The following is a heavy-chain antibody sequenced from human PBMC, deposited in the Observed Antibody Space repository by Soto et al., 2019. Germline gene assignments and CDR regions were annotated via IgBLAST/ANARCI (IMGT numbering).Heavy chain of an antibody. V-gene: IGHV3-21*01. J-gene: IGHJ4*02. Sequence: EVQLVESGGGLVKPGGSLRLSCAASGFTFSSYRMNWVRQAPGKGLEWVSSISSSSSYIYYADSVKGRFTISRDNAKNSLYLQMNSLRAEDTAVYYCARDFTFGELLSFDYWGQGTLVTVSS. CDR1: GFTFSSYR. D-gene: IGHD3-10*01. CDR3: ARDFTFGELLSFDY. CDR2: ISSSSSYI.